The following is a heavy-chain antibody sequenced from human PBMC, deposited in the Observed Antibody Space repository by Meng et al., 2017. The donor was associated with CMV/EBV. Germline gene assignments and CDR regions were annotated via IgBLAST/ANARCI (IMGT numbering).Heavy chain of an antibody. V-gene: IGHV3-23*01. Sequence: GDSRFSFNNYFMKWVRQAPRKGLNWVSSVEDSGDKTYYAPSVTGRFTVSRDNSENTIYLQINSLRAEDTARYYCAKGLFDTYWYFDLWGRGTLVTVSS. CDR3: AKGLFDTYWYFDL. J-gene: IGHJ2*01. CDR1: RFSFNNYF. D-gene: IGHD3-9*01. CDR2: VEDSGDKT.